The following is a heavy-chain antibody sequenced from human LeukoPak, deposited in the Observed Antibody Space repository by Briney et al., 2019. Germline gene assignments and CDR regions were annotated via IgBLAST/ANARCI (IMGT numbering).Heavy chain of an antibody. J-gene: IGHJ4*02. V-gene: IGHV3-30*04. CDR3: ATSIRRIKISS. Sequence: PGRSLRLSCAASGFTFSTYAMHWVRQAPGKGLEWLTVISYNGSHQYYSDSVRGRLTISRDNSRNSVFLQINRLRPEDTAVYYCATSIRRIKISSWGQGTLVTVSS. D-gene: IGHD3-10*01. CDR1: GFTFSTYA. CDR2: ISYNGSHQ.